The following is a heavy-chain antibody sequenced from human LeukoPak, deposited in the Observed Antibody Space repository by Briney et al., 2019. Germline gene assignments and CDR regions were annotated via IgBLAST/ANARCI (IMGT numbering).Heavy chain of an antibody. J-gene: IGHJ4*02. D-gene: IGHD2-2*01. CDR1: GFTFSNYA. V-gene: IGHV3-23*01. CDR3: VKDLVLGPVGPAARVPGVGLYGAFGN. CDR2: ISGSGAST. Sequence: GGSLRRSCAVSGFTFSNYAMNWVRQAPGKGLEWVSAISGSGASTYYADSVKGRCTISRDNSKNSLYLQINSLRAEDTAVYSCVKDLVLGPVGPAARVPGVGLYGAFGNWGRGTLVTVSS.